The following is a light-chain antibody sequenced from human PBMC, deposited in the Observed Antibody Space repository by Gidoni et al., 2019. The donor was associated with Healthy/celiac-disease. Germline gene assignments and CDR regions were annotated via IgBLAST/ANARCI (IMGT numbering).Light chain of an antibody. CDR1: QSISSY. CDR2: AAS. CDR3: QQNYNTPPYT. V-gene: IGKV1-39*01. J-gene: IGKJ2*01. Sequence: DIQMTQSPSSLSASVGDRVTITCRASQSISSYLNWYQQKPGKAPKLLIYAASSLQSGVPSRFSGSGSGTDFTLTISSLQPEDFAAYYCQQNYNTPPYTFGHGTKLEIK.